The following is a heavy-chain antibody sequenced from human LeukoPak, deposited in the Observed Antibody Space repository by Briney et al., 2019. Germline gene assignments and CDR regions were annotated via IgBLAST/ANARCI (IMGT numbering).Heavy chain of an antibody. Sequence: ASVKVSCKASGYTFTSYGISWVRQAPGQGLEWMGRIIPILGIANYAQKFQGRVTITADKSTSTAYMELSSLRSEDTAVYYCAREKSGYDYLSLYYFDYWGQGTLVTVSS. D-gene: IGHD5-12*01. J-gene: IGHJ4*02. V-gene: IGHV1-69*04. CDR1: GYTFTSYG. CDR2: IIPILGIA. CDR3: AREKSGYDYLSLYYFDY.